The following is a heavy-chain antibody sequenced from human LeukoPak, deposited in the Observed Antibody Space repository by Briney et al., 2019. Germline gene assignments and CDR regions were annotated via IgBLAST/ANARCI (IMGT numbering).Heavy chain of an antibody. J-gene: IGHJ4*02. V-gene: IGHV3-30*18. CDR1: GFTFSSYG. Sequence: PGGSLRLSCAASGFTFSSYGMHWVRQAPGKGLEWVAVISYDGSNKYYADSVKGRFTISRDNSKNTLYLQMNSLRAEDTAVYYYAKTGRSYFDYWGQGTLVTVSS. CDR2: ISYDGSNK. CDR3: AKTGRSYFDY. D-gene: IGHD3-10*01.